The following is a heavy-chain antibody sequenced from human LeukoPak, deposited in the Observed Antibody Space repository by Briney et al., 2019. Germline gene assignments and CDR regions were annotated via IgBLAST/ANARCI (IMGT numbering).Heavy chain of an antibody. V-gene: IGHV3-7*01. CDR2: INPDGSTI. CDR1: GFTFSTSW. J-gene: IGHJ3*02. CDR3: ARDSGYNAFDI. Sequence: GGSLSLSCAASGFTFSTSWMTWVRQAPGKGLDWLGNINPDGSTINYVDSVKGRFTFSRDNAKNSLYLQMNSLRAEDTAVFYCARDSGYNAFDIWGQGTMVTVSS. D-gene: IGHD5-12*01.